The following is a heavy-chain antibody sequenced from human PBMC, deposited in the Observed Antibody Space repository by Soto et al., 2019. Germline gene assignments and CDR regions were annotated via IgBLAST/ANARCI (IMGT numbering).Heavy chain of an antibody. CDR3: AKSGQESWRTPDD. Sequence: QVQLVESGGGVVQPGRSLRLSCLASGFTFGDFGMHWVRQAPGKGLEWVAALSYDESNTYYADSVKGRFTISRDISKNTLYLHINSLRPEDIAVYLCAKSGQESWRTPDDWGKGTLVTVSS. CDR2: LSYDESNT. CDR1: GFTFGDFG. J-gene: IGHJ4*02. D-gene: IGHD3-10*01. V-gene: IGHV3-30*18.